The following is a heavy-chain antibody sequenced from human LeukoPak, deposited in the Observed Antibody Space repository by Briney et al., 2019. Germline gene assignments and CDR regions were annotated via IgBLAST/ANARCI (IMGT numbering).Heavy chain of an antibody. D-gene: IGHD3/OR15-3a*01. CDR2: INHSGST. J-gene: IGHJ4*02. Sequence: SETLSLTCAVYGGSFSGYYWSWIRQPPGKGLEWIGKINHSGSTNYNPSPKSRVTISADTSKNQLSLKLSSVTAADTAVYYCARQTGSGLFILPGGQGTLVTVSS. CDR1: GGSFSGYY. CDR3: ARQTGSGLFILP. V-gene: IGHV4-34*01.